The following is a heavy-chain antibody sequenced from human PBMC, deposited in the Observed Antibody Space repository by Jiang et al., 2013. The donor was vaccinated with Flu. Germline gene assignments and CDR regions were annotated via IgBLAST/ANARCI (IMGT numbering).Heavy chain of an antibody. V-gene: IGHV4-39*01. D-gene: IGHD6-19*01. J-gene: IGHJ3*02. CDR2: IYYSGST. CDR1: GGSISSSSYY. Sequence: VLLKPSETLSLTCTVSGGSISSSSYYWGWIRQPPGKGLEWIGSIYYSGSTYYNPSLKSRVTISVDTSKNQFSLKLSSVTAADTAVYYCARGLVLRAFDIWGQGTMVTVSS. CDR3: ARGLVLRAFDI.